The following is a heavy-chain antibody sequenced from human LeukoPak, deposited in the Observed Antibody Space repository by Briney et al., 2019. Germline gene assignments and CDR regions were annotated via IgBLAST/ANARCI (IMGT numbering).Heavy chain of an antibody. CDR1: GGSITNYY. CDR3: ASHQDIVVVNV. J-gene: IGHJ6*04. D-gene: IGHD2-15*01. CDR2: INHSGST. V-gene: IGHV4-34*01. Sequence: PSETLSLTCTVSGGSITNYYWSWIRQPPGKGLEWIGEINHSGSTNYNPSLKSRVTISVDTSKNQFSLKLSSVTAADTAVYYCASHQDIVVVNVWGKGTTVTVSS.